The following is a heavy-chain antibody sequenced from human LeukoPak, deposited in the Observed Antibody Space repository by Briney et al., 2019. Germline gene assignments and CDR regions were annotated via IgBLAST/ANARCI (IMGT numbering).Heavy chain of an antibody. V-gene: IGHV3-7*01. CDR3: ARALMVRGVEFDY. J-gene: IGHJ4*02. Sequence: GGSLRLSCAASGFTFSNYWMSWVRQAPGKGLEWVANIKQDESEKYYVDSVKGRFSISRDNAKNSLYLQMNSLRAEDTAVYYCARALMVRGVEFDYWGQGTLVTVSS. CDR2: IKQDESEK. CDR1: GFTFSNYW. D-gene: IGHD3-10*01.